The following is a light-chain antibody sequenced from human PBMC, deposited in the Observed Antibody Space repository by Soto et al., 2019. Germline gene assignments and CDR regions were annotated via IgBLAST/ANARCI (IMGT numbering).Light chain of an antibody. Sequence: DIQMTQSPSAMSASVGDRVTITCRASQDISIYLAWFQQKPGEVPKRLIYAASSLQRGVPSRFSGTGSGTEFTLTISSLQAEDSATYYCLQHSSFPRTFGQGTKLEVK. CDR1: QDISIY. J-gene: IGKJ2*01. CDR3: LQHSSFPRT. V-gene: IGKV1-17*03. CDR2: AAS.